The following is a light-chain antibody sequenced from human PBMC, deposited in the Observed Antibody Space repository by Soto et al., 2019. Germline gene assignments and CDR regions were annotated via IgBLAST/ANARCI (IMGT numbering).Light chain of an antibody. J-gene: IGLJ1*01. CDR2: GNN. V-gene: IGLV1-40*01. Sequence: QSVLTQPPSVSGAPGQRVTISCTGSSSNIGAGYDVHWYQRLPGTAPKVLIYGNNNRPSGVPDRFSGSKSGTSASLAITGLQAEDEAYYYCQSYDSSLSGSYVFGTGTKVTVL. CDR3: QSYDSSLSGSYV. CDR1: SSNIGAGYD.